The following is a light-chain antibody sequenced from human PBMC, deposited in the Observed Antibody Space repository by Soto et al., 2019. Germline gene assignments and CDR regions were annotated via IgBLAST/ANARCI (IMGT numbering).Light chain of an antibody. Sequence: QLVLTQPPSVSGAPGQRVTISCTGSSSNIGAGYDVHWYQQLPGTAPKLLIYANSNRPSGVPDRFSGSKSGTSASLAITGLQAEDEADYYCQSYDSSLSGSVFGGGTKLTVL. CDR2: ANS. J-gene: IGLJ2*01. CDR1: SSNIGAGYD. V-gene: IGLV1-40*01. CDR3: QSYDSSLSGSV.